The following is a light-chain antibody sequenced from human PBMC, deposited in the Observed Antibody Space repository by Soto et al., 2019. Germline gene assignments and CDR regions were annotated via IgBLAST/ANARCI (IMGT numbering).Light chain of an antibody. Sequence: DIQMTHSPASRSASVGDGVTVTGLASQSISSYLNWYQQKPGKAPKLLIYAASSLQSGVPSRFSGSGSGTDFTLTISRLEPEDFAVYYCQQYGTSPVTFAGGTKVDIK. J-gene: IGKJ4*01. V-gene: IGKV1-39*01. CDR3: QQYGTSPVT. CDR2: AAS. CDR1: QSISSY.